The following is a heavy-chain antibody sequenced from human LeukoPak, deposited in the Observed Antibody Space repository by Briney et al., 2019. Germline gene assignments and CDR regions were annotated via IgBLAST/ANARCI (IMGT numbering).Heavy chain of an antibody. CDR3: AKPRVSIGSHFDY. V-gene: IGHV3-30*18. Sequence: GGSLRLSCEASGFSFNNYGMHWVRQAPGRGLEWVAMIPYDGSSEKYADFVKGRFTISRDNSKNTLYLQMNSLRDEDTALYYCAKPRVSIGSHFDYWGQGTLVAVSS. J-gene: IGHJ4*02. CDR2: IPYDGSSE. CDR1: GFSFNNYG. D-gene: IGHD2-15*01.